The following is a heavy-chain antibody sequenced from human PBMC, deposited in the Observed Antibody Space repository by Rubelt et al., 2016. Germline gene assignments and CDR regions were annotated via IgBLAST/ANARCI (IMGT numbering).Heavy chain of an antibody. CDR2: IYYSGCT. V-gene: IGHV4-39*07. Sequence: QLQLQESGPGLVKPSATLSLTCTVSGGSISSSSYYWGWIRQPPGKGLAWIGSIYYSGCTCYNPSLKSRVTISVETSKKQFALKLSSVTAADTAVYYCARGGELWPPVAFDIWGQGTMVTVSS. D-gene: IGHD3-16*01. J-gene: IGHJ3*02. CDR3: ARGGELWPPVAFDI. CDR1: GGSISSSSYY.